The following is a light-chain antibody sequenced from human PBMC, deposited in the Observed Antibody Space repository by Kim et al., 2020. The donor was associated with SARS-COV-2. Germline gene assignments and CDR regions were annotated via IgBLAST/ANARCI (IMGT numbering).Light chain of an antibody. Sequence: QSALTQPASVSGSPGQSITISCTGTSSDVGSYNLVSWYQQYPGKAPKLMIYEVSKRPSGVSNRFSGSKSGNTASLTISGLQAEDEADYYCCSYAGSSPYVVFGGGTQLTVL. J-gene: IGLJ2*01. CDR1: SSDVGSYNL. CDR3: CSYAGSSPYVV. CDR2: EVS. V-gene: IGLV2-23*02.